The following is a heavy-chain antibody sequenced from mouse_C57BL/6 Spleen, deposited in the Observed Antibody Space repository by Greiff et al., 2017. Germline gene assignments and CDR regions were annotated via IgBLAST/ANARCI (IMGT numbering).Heavy chain of an antibody. CDR3: AREKGDGYPGYFDV. CDR2: IHPNSGST. Sequence: VQLQQPGAELVKPGASVKLSCKASGYTFTSYWMHWVKQRPGQGLEWIGMIHPNSGSTNYNEKFKSKATLTVDKSSSTAYMQLSSLTSEDSAVYYCAREKGDGYPGYFDVWGTGTTVTVSS. CDR1: GYTFTSYW. J-gene: IGHJ1*03. D-gene: IGHD2-3*01. V-gene: IGHV1-64*01.